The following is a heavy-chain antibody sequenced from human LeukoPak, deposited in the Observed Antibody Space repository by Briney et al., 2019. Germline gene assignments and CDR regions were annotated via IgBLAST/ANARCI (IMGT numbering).Heavy chain of an antibody. J-gene: IGHJ4*02. V-gene: IGHV3-23*01. Sequence: GGSLRLSCAASGFTFSSYAMSWVRQAPGKGLEWVSAISGSGGSTYYADSVKGRFTISRDNSKNTLYLRMNSLRAEDTAVYYCAKDPTGAYGDYDDYWGQGTLVTVSS. CDR1: GFTFSSYA. CDR3: AKDPTGAYGDYDDY. D-gene: IGHD4-17*01. CDR2: ISGSGGST.